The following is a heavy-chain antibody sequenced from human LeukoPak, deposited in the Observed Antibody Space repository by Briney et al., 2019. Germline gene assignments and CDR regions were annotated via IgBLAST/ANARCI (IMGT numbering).Heavy chain of an antibody. CDR3: AHRPPLGQWVPFDP. CDR2: IYWDDDK. Sequence: GPTLVNPPQTLTLTSTFSGFALGTRGGGVGWIRQPPGKALEWLAIIYWDDDKRYSPALKSRITITKETSKKQEVLTMTNMDPVDTATYYCAHRPPLGQWVPFDPWGQGTLVTVSS. V-gene: IGHV2-5*02. J-gene: IGHJ5*02. CDR1: GFALGTRGGG. D-gene: IGHD6-19*01.